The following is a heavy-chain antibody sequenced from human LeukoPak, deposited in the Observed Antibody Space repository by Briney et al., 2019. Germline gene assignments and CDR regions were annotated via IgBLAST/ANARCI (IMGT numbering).Heavy chain of an antibody. D-gene: IGHD6-13*01. J-gene: IGHJ6*02. V-gene: IGHV1-69*04. CDR3: ASPGYSRRTEYYYYGMDV. Sequence: SVEVSCKASGGTFSSYAISWVRQAPGQGLEWMGRIIPILGIANYAQKFQGRVTITADKSTSTAYMELSSLRSEDTAVYYCASPGYSRRTEYYYYGMDVWGQGTTVTVSS. CDR2: IIPILGIA. CDR1: GGTFSSYA.